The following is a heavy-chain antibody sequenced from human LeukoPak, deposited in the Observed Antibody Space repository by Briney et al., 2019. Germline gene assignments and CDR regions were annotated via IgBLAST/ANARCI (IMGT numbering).Heavy chain of an antibody. J-gene: IGHJ6*02. V-gene: IGHV1-46*01. D-gene: IGHD3-3*01. CDR3: ARGGGYYDFWSGYFPTTPYYYGMDV. Sequence: ASVKVSCKASGYTFTSYCMHWVRQAPGQGLEWMGIINPSGGSTSYAQKFQGRVTMTRDTSTSTVYMELSSLRSEDTAVYYCARGGGYYDFWSGYFPTTPYYYGMDVWGQGTTVTVSS. CDR1: GYTFTSYC. CDR2: INPSGGST.